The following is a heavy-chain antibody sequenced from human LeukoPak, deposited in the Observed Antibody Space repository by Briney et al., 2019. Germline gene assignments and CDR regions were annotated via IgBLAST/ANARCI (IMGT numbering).Heavy chain of an antibody. J-gene: IGHJ3*02. D-gene: IGHD6-13*01. CDR3: ARWARIAAAGTHAFDI. CDR1: GFTFSDYY. Sequence: PGGSLRLSCAASGFTFSDYYMSWIRQAPGKGLEWVSYISSSGSTIYYADPVKGRFTISRDNAKNSLYLQMNSLRAEDTAVYYCARWARIAAAGTHAFDIWGQGTMVTVSS. V-gene: IGHV3-11*01. CDR2: ISSSGSTI.